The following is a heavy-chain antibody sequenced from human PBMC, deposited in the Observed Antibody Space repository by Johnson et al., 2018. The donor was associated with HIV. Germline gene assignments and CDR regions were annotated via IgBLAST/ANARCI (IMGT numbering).Heavy chain of an antibody. CDR1: GFTFSSYG. J-gene: IGHJ3*02. Sequence: QVQLMESGGGVVQPGGSRRLSCVASGFTFSSYGMHWVRQAPGKGLEWVAFIRYDGSIQYYTDSVKGRFTISRDNSRNTLYLQMNSLRVEDTAMYYCAQEKSSGWSFHAFDIWGQGTVVTVSS. V-gene: IGHV3-30*02. CDR3: AQEKSSGWSFHAFDI. CDR2: IRYDGSIQ. D-gene: IGHD6-19*01.